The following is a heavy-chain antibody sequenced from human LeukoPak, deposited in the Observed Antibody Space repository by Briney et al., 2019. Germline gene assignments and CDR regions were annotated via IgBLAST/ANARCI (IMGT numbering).Heavy chain of an antibody. CDR1: GFTFSSYS. J-gene: IGHJ4*02. V-gene: IGHV3-21*01. Sequence: GGSLRLSCAASGFTFSSYSMNWVRQAPGKGLEWVSSISSSSSYIYYADSVKGRFTISRDNAKNSLYLQMNSLRAEDTAVYYCARDLTAGTNFDFWGQGTLVTVSS. CDR3: ARDLTAGTNFDF. CDR2: ISSSSSYI. D-gene: IGHD6-13*01.